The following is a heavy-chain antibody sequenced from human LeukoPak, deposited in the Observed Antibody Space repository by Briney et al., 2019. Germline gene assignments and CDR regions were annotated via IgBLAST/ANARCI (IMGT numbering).Heavy chain of an antibody. CDR2: FDPEDGET. V-gene: IGHV1-24*01. Sequence: ASVKVSCKVSGYTLTELSMHWVRQAPGKGLEWMGGFDPEDGETIYAQKFQGRVTMTEDTSTDTAYMELSSLRSEDTAVYYCATDAVTPPPGTTSNWFDPWGQGTLVTVSS. CDR3: ATDAVTPPPGTTSNWFDP. CDR1: GYTLTELS. D-gene: IGHD1-7*01. J-gene: IGHJ5*02.